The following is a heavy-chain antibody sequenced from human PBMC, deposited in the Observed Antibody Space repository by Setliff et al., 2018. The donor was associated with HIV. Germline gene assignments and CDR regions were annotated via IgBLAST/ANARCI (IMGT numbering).Heavy chain of an antibody. D-gene: IGHD6-19*01. J-gene: IGHJ4*02. Sequence: PSETLSLTCTVSGVSITSRSYYWGWIRQPPGKGLEWIGTIYHSGSTYYNPSLKSRVTISVDTSKNQFSVKLNFVTAADTAVYYCAREQWLVTRGYFDSWGQGIMVTVSS. CDR1: GVSITSRSYY. V-gene: IGHV4-39*07. CDR2: IYHSGST. CDR3: AREQWLVTRGYFDS.